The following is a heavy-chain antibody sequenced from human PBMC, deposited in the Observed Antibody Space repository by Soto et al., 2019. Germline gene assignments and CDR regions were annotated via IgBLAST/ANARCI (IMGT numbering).Heavy chain of an antibody. CDR1: GLSLSSSRVG. Sequence: QITLKASGPTLVKPTQTLTLTCTFSGLSLSSSRVGVGWFRQPPGEALEWLAVIYWDDDKRDSPSLNSRLTITKHTSKYQVLPIITNMDPGHTATYYCTHVAITYGGVIHIDAFDFWGQGTMVTVSS. V-gene: IGHV2-5*02. D-gene: IGHD3-16*02. CDR2: IYWDDDK. J-gene: IGHJ3*01. CDR3: THVAITYGGVIHIDAFDF.